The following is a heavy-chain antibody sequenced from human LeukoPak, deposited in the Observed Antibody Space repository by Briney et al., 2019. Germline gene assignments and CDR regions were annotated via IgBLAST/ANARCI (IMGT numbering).Heavy chain of an antibody. D-gene: IGHD4-17*01. Sequence: GSLTLSCAASRFTFSSYWMSWVRQAPGKGLEWVANIKQDGSEKYYVDSVKGRFTISRDNAKNSLYLQMNSLRAEDTAVYYCARVRRYGDQFMDVWGQGTTVTVSS. V-gene: IGHV3-7*01. CDR3: ARVRRYGDQFMDV. J-gene: IGHJ6*02. CDR1: RFTFSSYW. CDR2: IKQDGSEK.